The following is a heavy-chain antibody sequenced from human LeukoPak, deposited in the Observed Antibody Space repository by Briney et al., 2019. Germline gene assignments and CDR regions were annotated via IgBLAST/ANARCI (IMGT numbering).Heavy chain of an antibody. J-gene: IGHJ5*02. D-gene: IGHD2-2*01. V-gene: IGHV4-34*01. CDR1: GGSFSGYY. Sequence: SETLSLTCAVYGGSFSGYYWSWIRQPPGKGLEWIGEINHSGSTNYNPSLKSRVTISVDTSKNQFSLKLSSVTAADTAVYYCARGLRFRYCSSTSCNNWFDPWGQGTLVTVSS. CDR2: INHSGST. CDR3: ARGLRFRYCSSTSCNNWFDP.